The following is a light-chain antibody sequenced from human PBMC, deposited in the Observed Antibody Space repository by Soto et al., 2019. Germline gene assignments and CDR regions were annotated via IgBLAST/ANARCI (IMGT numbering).Light chain of an antibody. Sequence: QSALTQPASVSGSPGQSITISCTGTRSDVGRYDYVSWYQHHPVKAPNLIIYEVSSRPSVVAHRFSGSKSGNTASLTISGLQTYDEADYYCSSYTSHTTIFGGGTKLNVL. CDR2: EVS. J-gene: IGLJ2*01. CDR1: RSDVGRYDY. CDR3: SSYTSHTTI. V-gene: IGLV2-14*01.